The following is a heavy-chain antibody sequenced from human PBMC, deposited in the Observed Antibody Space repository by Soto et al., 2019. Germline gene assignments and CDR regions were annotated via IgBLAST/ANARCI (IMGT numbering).Heavy chain of an antibody. V-gene: IGHV3-30*18. Sequence: VGSLRLSCAASGFTFSSYGMHWVRQAPGKGLEWVAVISYDGSNKYYADSVKGRFTISRDNSKNTLYLQMNSLRAEDTAVYYCAKDRGMDAWGQGTTVTVSS. CDR2: ISYDGSNK. J-gene: IGHJ6*02. CDR3: AKDRGMDA. CDR1: GFTFSSYG.